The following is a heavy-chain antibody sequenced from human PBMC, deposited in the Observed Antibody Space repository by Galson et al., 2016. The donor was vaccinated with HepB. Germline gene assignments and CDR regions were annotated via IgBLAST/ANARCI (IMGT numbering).Heavy chain of an antibody. J-gene: IGHJ5*01. V-gene: IGHV2-5*02. CDR3: AHRRESVVVLGGWFDS. Sequence: PALVKPTQTLTLTCTFSGFSLTTNVGVGWIRQPPGKALEWLAMIYWDDDKRYSPSLKSRLSVTKDTSKNQVVFTMSSMDPVDTATYYCAHRRESVVVLGGWFDSWGQGILVTVSS. CDR1: GFSLTTNVG. CDR2: IYWDDDK. D-gene: IGHD3-22*01.